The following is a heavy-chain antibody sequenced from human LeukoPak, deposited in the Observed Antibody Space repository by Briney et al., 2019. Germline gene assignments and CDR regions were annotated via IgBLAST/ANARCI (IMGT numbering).Heavy chain of an antibody. CDR2: IKSKTDGGTT. J-gene: IGHJ4*02. Sequence: GGSLRLSCAASGFTFSNAWMSWVRQAPGKGLEWVGRIKSKTDGGTTDYAAPVKGRFTISRDDSKNTLYLQMNSLKTEDTAVYCCTTDQTHLGFDYWGQGTLVTVSS. CDR1: GFTFSNAW. V-gene: IGHV3-15*01. CDR3: TTDQTHLGFDY.